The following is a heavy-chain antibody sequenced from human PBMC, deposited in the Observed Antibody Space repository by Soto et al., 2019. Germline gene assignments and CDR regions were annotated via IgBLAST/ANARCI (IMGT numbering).Heavy chain of an antibody. CDR2: IYYSGST. V-gene: IGHV4-39*01. Sequence: SETLSLTCTVSGGSISSSSYYWGWIRQPPGKGLEWIGSIYYSGSTYYNPSLKSRVTISEDTSKNQFSLKLSSVTAADTAVYYCARHNYGSGSYYNGPPDAFDIWGQGTMVTVSS. D-gene: IGHD3-10*01. CDR3: ARHNYGSGSYYNGPPDAFDI. CDR1: GGSISSSSYY. J-gene: IGHJ3*02.